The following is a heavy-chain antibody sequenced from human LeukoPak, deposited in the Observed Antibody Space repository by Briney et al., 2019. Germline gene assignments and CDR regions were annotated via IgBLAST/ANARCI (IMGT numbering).Heavy chain of an antibody. V-gene: IGHV3-53*01. D-gene: IGHD2/OR15-2a*01. J-gene: IGHJ6*03. Sequence: PGGSLRLSCAASGFTVSSNYMSWVRQAPGKGLEWVSVIYSGGSTYYAASVKGRFTISRDNSKNTLYLQMNSLRAEDTAVYYCASSGNYYYYYMDVWGKGTTVTVSS. CDR1: GFTVSSNY. CDR3: ASSGNYYYYYMDV. CDR2: IYSGGST.